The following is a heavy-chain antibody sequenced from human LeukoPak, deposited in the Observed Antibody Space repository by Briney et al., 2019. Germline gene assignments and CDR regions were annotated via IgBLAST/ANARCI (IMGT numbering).Heavy chain of an antibody. CDR2: ISGSGGST. CDR3: AKDRSWELRNNWFDP. Sequence: LPGGSLRLSCAASGFTFSSYAMSWVRQAPGKGLEWVSAISGSGGSTYYADSVKGRFTISRDNSKNTLYLQINSLRAEDTAVYYCAKDRSWELRNNWFDPWGQGTLVTVSS. J-gene: IGHJ5*02. CDR1: GFTFSSYA. D-gene: IGHD1-26*01. V-gene: IGHV3-23*01.